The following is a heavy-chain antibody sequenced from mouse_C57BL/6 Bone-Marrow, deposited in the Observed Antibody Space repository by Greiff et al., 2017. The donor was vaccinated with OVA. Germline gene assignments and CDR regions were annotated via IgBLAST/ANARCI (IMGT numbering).Heavy chain of an antibody. Sequence: EVQLQESGPVLVKPGASVKMSCKASGYTFTDYYMNWVKQSHGKSLEWIGVINPYNGGTSYNQKFKGKATLTVDKSSSTAYMELNSLTSEDSAVYYCARYGYDGDYWGQGTSVTVSS. D-gene: IGHD2-2*01. CDR2: INPYNGGT. CDR3: ARYGYDGDY. V-gene: IGHV1-19*01. J-gene: IGHJ4*01. CDR1: GYTFTDYY.